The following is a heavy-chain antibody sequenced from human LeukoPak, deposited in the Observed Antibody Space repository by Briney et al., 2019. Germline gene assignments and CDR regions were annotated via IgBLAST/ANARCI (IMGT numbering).Heavy chain of an antibody. Sequence: PGGSLRLSCAASGFTFSSYAMSWVRQAPGKGQEWVSVISSSGGSTYYADSVKGRFTISRDNSQNTVYLQMNSLRAEDTAVYYCAKESPEFDYWGQGTLVTVSS. V-gene: IGHV3-23*01. CDR2: ISSSGGST. CDR1: GFTFSSYA. J-gene: IGHJ4*02. CDR3: AKESPEFDY.